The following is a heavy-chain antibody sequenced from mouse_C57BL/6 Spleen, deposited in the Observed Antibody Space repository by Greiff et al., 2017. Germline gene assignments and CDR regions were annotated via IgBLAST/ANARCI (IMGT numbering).Heavy chain of an antibody. CDR1: GYTFTSYW. Sequence: QVQLQQPGAELVRPGSSVKLSCKASGYTFTSYWMHWVKQRPIQGLEWIGNIDPSDSETHYNQKFKDKATLTVDKSSSTAYMQLSSLTSEDSAVYYCARSLHYSNYAMDYWGQGTSVTVSS. CDR3: ARSLHYSNYAMDY. J-gene: IGHJ4*01. V-gene: IGHV1-52*01. D-gene: IGHD2-5*01. CDR2: IDPSDSET.